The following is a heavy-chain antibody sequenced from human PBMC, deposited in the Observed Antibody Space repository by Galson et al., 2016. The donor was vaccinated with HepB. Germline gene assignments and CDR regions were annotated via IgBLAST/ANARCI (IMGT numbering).Heavy chain of an antibody. J-gene: IGHJ6*02. V-gene: IGHV3-53*01. CDR3: AKSLVGTHHYYYYGMDA. CDR1: GFSVSANY. CDR2: IYNNGET. Sequence: SLRLSCAASGFSVSANYMTWVRQAPGKGLDWVSVIYNNGETYYGDSVRGRFTISRDNFKNTLYLEMSSLRADDTAVYYCAKSLVGTHHYYYYGMDAGGQGTTVTVSS. D-gene: IGHD1-26*01.